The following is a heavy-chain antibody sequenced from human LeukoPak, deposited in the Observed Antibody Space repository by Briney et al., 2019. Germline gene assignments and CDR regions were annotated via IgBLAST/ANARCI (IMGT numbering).Heavy chain of an antibody. Sequence: PGGSLRLSCAASGFTFSSYSMNWLRQAPGKGLEGVSYISSSSSTIYYADSVKGRFTISRDNAKNSLYLQMNRLRAADTDENNCARERDLEQLVGNDYSKDVWGRGTTVTVSS. CDR3: ARERDLEQLVGNDYSKDV. CDR2: ISSSSSTI. CDR1: GFTFSSYS. D-gene: IGHD6-13*01. V-gene: IGHV3-48*01. J-gene: IGHJ6*03.